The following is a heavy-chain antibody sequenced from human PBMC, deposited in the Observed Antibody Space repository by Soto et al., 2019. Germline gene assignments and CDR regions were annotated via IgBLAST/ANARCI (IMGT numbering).Heavy chain of an antibody. Sequence: EVQLVESGGGLVQPGGSLRLSCAASGFTFRTYWLSWVRQVPGKGLEWVANINLDGSEKNYVDSVKGRFTISRDTARNSLYLRMSSLRAEDTALYYCARDGSTSWYSYDYHGMDVWGQGTTVTVSS. CDR3: ARDGSTSWYSYDYHGMDV. J-gene: IGHJ6*02. CDR1: GFTFRTYW. D-gene: IGHD5-18*01. CDR2: INLDGSEK. V-gene: IGHV3-7*05.